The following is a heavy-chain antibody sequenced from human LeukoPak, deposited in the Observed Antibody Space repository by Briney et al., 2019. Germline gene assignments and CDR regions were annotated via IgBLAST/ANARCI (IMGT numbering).Heavy chain of an antibody. D-gene: IGHD2-2*01. Sequence: GGSLRLSCAASGFTFSSYWMSWVRQAPGKGLEWVANIKQDGSEKYYVDSVKGRFTISRDNAKDSLYLQMNSLRAEDTAVYYCAREKSPNRKEYCSSTNCYTFDYWGQGTLVTVSS. J-gene: IGHJ4*02. V-gene: IGHV3-7*01. CDR1: GFTFSSYW. CDR2: IKQDGSEK. CDR3: AREKSPNRKEYCSSTNCYTFDY.